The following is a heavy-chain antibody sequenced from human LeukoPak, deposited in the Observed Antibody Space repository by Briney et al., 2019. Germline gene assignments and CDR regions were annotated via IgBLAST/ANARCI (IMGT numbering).Heavy chain of an antibody. CDR3: AKDRGLRFLEWYFDY. D-gene: IGHD3-3*01. V-gene: IGHV3-48*01. Sequence: GGSLRLSCAASGFTFSSYSMNWVRQAPGKGLEWVSYISSSSSTIYYADSVKGRFTISRDNAKNSLYLQMNSLRAEDTAVYYCAKDRGLRFLEWYFDYWGQGTLVTVSS. J-gene: IGHJ4*02. CDR1: GFTFSSYS. CDR2: ISSSSSTI.